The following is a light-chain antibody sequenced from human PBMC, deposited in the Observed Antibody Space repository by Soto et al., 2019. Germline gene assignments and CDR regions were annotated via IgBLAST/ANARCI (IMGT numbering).Light chain of an antibody. V-gene: IGKV3-11*01. CDR1: QSVGTF. J-gene: IGKJ5*01. CDR2: DAS. CDR3: QQRSNWPPIT. Sequence: ETVLTHSRSTLSLNQGGVCTLSCRAGQSVGTFLAWYPQRPGQAPRLLIYDASKRATGIPARFSGSGSGTDFTLTISSLEPEDFAVYYCQQRSNWPPITVGQGTRLEIK.